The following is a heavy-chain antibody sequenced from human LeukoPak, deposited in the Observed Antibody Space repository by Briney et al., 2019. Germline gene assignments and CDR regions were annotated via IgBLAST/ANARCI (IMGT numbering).Heavy chain of an antibody. J-gene: IGHJ5*02. Sequence: SETLSLTCTVSGGSISSGSYYWSWIRQPAGKGLEWIGRIYTSGSTNYNPSLKSRVTISVDTSKNQFSLKLSSVTAADTAVYYCARHIAYGSVFDPWGQGTLVTVSS. V-gene: IGHV4-61*02. CDR3: ARHIAYGSVFDP. CDR1: GGSISSGSYY. D-gene: IGHD3-10*01. CDR2: IYTSGST.